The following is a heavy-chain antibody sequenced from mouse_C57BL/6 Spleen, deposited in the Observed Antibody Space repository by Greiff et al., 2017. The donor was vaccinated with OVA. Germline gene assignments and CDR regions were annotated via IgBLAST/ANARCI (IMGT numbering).Heavy chain of an antibody. J-gene: IGHJ3*01. CDR1: GFNFKDSF. V-gene: IGHV14-2*01. CDR3: AREYDGYPAWFAY. D-gene: IGHD2-3*01. Sequence: EVKVEESGAELVKPGASVKLSCTASGFNFKDSFMPWVKQRTKQGLEWIGRIDPEDGETKYAPKFQGKATLTADTSSNTAYLQLSSLTSEDTAVYYCAREYDGYPAWFAYWGQGTLVTVSA. CDR2: IDPEDGET.